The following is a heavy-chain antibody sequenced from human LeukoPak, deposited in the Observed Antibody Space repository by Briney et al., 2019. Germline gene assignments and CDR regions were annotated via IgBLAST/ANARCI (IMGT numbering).Heavy chain of an antibody. CDR2: INHSGST. CDR1: GGSFSGYY. CDR3: ATGYCSGGSCYSEVDWFDP. D-gene: IGHD2-15*01. V-gene: IGHV4-34*01. Sequence: SETLSLTCAVYGGSFSGYYWSWIRQPPGKGLEWIGEINHSGSTNYNPSLKSRVTISVDTSKNQFSLKLRSVTAADTAVYYCATGYCSGGSCYSEVDWFDPWGQGTLVTVSS. J-gene: IGHJ5*02.